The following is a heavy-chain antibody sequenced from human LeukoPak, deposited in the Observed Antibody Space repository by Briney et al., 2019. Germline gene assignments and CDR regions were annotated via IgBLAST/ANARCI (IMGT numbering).Heavy chain of an antibody. D-gene: IGHD3-22*01. CDR1: GFTFSSYS. J-gene: IGHJ4*02. Sequence: GGSLRLSCAASGFTFSSYSMNWVRQAPGKGLEWVSSISSSSSYIYYADSVKGRFTISRDNAKNSLYLQMNSLRAEDTAVYYCARDLAPTYYYDSSGYSQPGYWGQGTLVTVFS. CDR3: ARDLAPTYYYDSSGYSQPGY. CDR2: ISSSSSYI. V-gene: IGHV3-21*01.